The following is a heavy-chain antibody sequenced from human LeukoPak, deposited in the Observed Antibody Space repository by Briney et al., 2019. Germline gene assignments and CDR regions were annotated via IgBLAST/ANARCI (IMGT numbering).Heavy chain of an antibody. CDR2: IKHDGSQK. CDR1: GLSFSTYW. CDR3: ARGPPYYDLWSGYWG. Sequence: GGSLRLSCVASGLSFSTYWINWVRQAPGEGLEWVAHIKHDGSQKYYVDSVKGRFTISRDNAKNSLYLQMNSLRAEDTAVYYCARGPPYYDLWSGYWGWGQGTLVTVSS. D-gene: IGHD3-3*01. J-gene: IGHJ4*02. V-gene: IGHV3-7*01.